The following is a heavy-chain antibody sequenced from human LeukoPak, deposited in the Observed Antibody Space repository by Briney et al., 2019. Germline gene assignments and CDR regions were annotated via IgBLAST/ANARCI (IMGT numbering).Heavy chain of an antibody. Sequence: PGGSLRLSCAASGFTFSSYAMSWVRQAPGKGLEWVSAISGSGGSTYYADSVKGRFTISRDNSKNTLYLQMNSLRAEDTAVYYCARESPIFGVVIHAFDIWGQGTMVTVSS. CDR1: GFTFSSYA. D-gene: IGHD3-3*01. J-gene: IGHJ3*02. CDR2: ISGSGGST. V-gene: IGHV3-23*01. CDR3: ARESPIFGVVIHAFDI.